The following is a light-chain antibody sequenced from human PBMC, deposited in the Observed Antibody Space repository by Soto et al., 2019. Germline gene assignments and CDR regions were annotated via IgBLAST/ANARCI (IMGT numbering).Light chain of an antibody. J-gene: IGLJ2*01. V-gene: IGLV2-14*01. CDR3: SSYTSSSTVWV. CDR2: DVS. Sequence: QSVLTQPASVSGSPVQSITISCTGTSSDVGGYNYVSWYQQHPGKAPKLMIYDVSNRPSGVSNRFSGSKSGNTASLTISGLQAEDEADYYCSSYTSSSTVWVFGGGTKVTVL. CDR1: SSDVGGYNY.